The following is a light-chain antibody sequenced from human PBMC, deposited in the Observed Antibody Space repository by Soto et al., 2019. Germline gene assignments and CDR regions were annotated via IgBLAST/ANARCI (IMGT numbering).Light chain of an antibody. V-gene: IGKV3D-15*01. J-gene: IGKJ1*01. CDR2: GAS. CDR3: QQYNSYSPLWT. CDR1: QSVSRN. Sequence: DIVVTQSPATLCVSPGERATLSCRASQSVSRNLAWYQQKPGQAPRLLIYGASNRATDIPARFSGSGSGTDFTLTISSLQPDDFATYYCQQYNSYSPLWTFGQGTKVDIK.